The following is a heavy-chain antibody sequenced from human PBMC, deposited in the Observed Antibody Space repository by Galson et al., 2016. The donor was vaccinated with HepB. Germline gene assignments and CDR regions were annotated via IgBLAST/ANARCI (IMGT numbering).Heavy chain of an antibody. CDR2: ISWSGNSGTI. J-gene: IGHJ5*02. CDR1: GFTFDAYA. V-gene: IGHV3-9*01. D-gene: IGHD6-13*01. CDR3: AKAGTYSSSKGWFDP. Sequence: SLRLSCAASGFTFDAYAMHWVRQAPGKGLEWVSGISWSGNSGTIGYADSVKGRFTISRDNAKNSLYLQMNSLRPEDTALYYCAKAGTYSSSKGWFDPWGQGTLVTVSS.